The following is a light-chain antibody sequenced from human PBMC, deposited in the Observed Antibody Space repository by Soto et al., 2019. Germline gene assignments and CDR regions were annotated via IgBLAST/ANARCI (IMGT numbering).Light chain of an antibody. Sequence: VMTQSPATLCVSPGERATLSCWASETVATNLAWYQQKPGQAPRLLLYGASTRATGIPARFSGSGSGTEFTLTISSLQSEDFAVYYCQQYNNWPPITFGQGTQLEIK. CDR2: GAS. V-gene: IGKV3-15*01. J-gene: IGKJ5*01. CDR1: ETVATN. CDR3: QQYNNWPPIT.